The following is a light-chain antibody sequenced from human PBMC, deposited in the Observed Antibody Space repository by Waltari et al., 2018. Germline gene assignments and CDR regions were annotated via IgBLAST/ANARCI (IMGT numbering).Light chain of an antibody. CDR1: RLGQKY. Sequence: SYELTQPPSVSVSPGQTATITCPGDRLGQKYTYWYQQKPGQSPLLVMYEDTKRPPGIPERFSGSNSGNTATLTISGTHGLDEADYYCQAWESSTADVVFGGGTKLTV. V-gene: IGLV3-1*01. CDR3: QAWESSTADVV. J-gene: IGLJ2*01. CDR2: EDT.